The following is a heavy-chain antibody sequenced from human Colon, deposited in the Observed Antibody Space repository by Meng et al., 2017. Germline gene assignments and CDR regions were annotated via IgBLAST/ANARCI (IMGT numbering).Heavy chain of an antibody. J-gene: IGHJ4*02. D-gene: IGHD2-15*01. V-gene: IGHV4-34*02. Sequence: VHLQQWGQGLLRPSAPPPLTCAMYGDSFGNSFGNWVRQSPGKGLEWIGEISHGGTTNYNPSLKSRVTISRDMSKNQFSLNLTSVTAADTAVYYCARGLGTIQRGYCSGGSCSSDYWGQGTLVTVSS. CDR1: GDSFGNSF. CDR2: ISHGGTT. CDR3: ARGLGTIQRGYCSGGSCSSDY.